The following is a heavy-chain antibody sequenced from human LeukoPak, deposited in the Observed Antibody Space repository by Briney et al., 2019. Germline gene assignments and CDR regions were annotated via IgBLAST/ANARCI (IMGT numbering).Heavy chain of an antibody. V-gene: IGHV3-48*01. J-gene: IGHJ5*02. CDR3: ARVLHKRNYDSSDYYGS. D-gene: IGHD3-22*01. CDR2: ISSSSSTI. CDR1: GFTFDDYA. Sequence: GGSLRLSCAVSGFTFDDYAMHWVRQAPGKGLEWISYISSSSSTIYYADSVKGRFTISRDNAKNSLYLQLNSLRAEDTAVYYCARVLHKRNYDSSDYYGSWGQGTLVTVSS.